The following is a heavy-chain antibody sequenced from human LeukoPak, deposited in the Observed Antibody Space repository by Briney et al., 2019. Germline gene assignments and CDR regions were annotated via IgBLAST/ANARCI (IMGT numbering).Heavy chain of an antibody. CDR1: GFTFSNYW. CDR3: ARGLDFWNT. D-gene: IGHD3/OR15-3a*01. J-gene: IGHJ4*02. Sequence: GGSLRLSCAVSGFTFSNYWMSWVRQAPGKGLEWVANIKQDGSEKYYVDSVKGRFTISRDNAKSSLYLQMNSLRAEDTAVYYCARGLDFWNTWGQGTLVTVSS. V-gene: IGHV3-7*01. CDR2: IKQDGSEK.